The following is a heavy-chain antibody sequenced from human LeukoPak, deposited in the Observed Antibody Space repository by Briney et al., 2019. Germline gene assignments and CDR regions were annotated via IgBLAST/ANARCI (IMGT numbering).Heavy chain of an antibody. V-gene: IGHV4-34*01. CDR1: GGSFSGYY. D-gene: IGHD3-3*01. J-gene: IGHJ4*02. CDR2: INHSGST. CDR3: ARGRPYYDFWSGYLFDY. Sequence: PSETLSLTCAVYGGSFSGYYWSWIRQPPGKGLEWIGEINHSGSTNYNPSLKSRVTISVDTSKNQFSLKLSSVTAADTAVYYCARGRPYYDFWSGYLFDYWGQGTLVTVSS.